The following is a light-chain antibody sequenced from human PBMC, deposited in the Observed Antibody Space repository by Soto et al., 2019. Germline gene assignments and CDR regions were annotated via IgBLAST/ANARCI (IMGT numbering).Light chain of an antibody. V-gene: IGLV2-23*01. CDR2: AGS. CDR1: SSDVGSYNL. J-gene: IGLJ1*01. CDR3: CSYAGSIYV. Sequence: QSALTQPASVSGSPGQSITISCTGTSSDVGSYNLVSWYQQHPGKAPKLMIYAGSKRPSGVSNRFSGSKSGNTASLTISGLQAEDEADYYCCSYAGSIYVFGTGTQLTVL.